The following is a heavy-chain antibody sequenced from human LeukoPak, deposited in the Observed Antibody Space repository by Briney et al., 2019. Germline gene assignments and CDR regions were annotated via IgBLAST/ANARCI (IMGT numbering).Heavy chain of an antibody. D-gene: IGHD3-10*01. CDR3: VRCPGGYNWFDP. V-gene: IGHV1-2*02. CDR2: INPNSGGT. CDR1: GYTFTGYY. J-gene: IGHJ5*02. Sequence: ASVKVSCKASGYTFTGYYIHWVRQAPGQGLEWMGWINPNSGGTNYAQKFQGRVTLTRDTSISTAYMELNSLISDDTAVYYCVRCPGGYNWFDPWGQGTLVTVSS.